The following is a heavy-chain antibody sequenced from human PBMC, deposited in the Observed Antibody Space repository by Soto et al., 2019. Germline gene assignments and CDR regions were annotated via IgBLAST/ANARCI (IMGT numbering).Heavy chain of an antibody. J-gene: IGHJ6*03. Sequence: GGSLRLSCAASGFTFSSYAMSWVRQAPGKGLEWVSAISGSGGSTYYADSVKGRFTISRDNSKNTLYLQMNSLRAEDTAVYYCAKDPGRSFGGDYMDVWGKGTTVTVSS. V-gene: IGHV3-23*01. CDR2: ISGSGGST. D-gene: IGHD3-16*01. CDR1: GFTFSSYA. CDR3: AKDPGRSFGGDYMDV.